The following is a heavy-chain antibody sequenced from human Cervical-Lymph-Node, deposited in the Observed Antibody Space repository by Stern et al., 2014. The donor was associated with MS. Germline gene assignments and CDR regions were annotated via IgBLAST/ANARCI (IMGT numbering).Heavy chain of an antibody. CDR2: IIPIFGTA. J-gene: IGHJ6*02. V-gene: IGHV1-69*01. CDR3: ARGELKEGLVRGMDV. CDR1: GGTFSSYA. D-gene: IGHD1-26*01. Sequence: MQLVESGAEVKKPGSSVKVACRASGGTFSSYAISWERQAPGQGLAWMGGIIPIFGTANYAQKFQGRVTITADESTSTAYMELSSLRSEDTAVYYCARGELKEGLVRGMDVWGQGTTVTVSS.